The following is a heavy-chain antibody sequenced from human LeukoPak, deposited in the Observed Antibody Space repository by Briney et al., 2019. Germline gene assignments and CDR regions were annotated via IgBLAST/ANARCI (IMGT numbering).Heavy chain of an antibody. CDR1: GFTFSTYA. J-gene: IGHJ6*02. CDR3: ARGGPGYSSAWTNYGLAV. V-gene: IGHV3-30-3*01. D-gene: IGHD6-19*01. CDR2: ISYDGSNE. Sequence: GRSLRLSCAASGFTFSTYAMLWVRQAPGKGLEWVAIISYDGSNEYYADSVKGRFTIPRDTSKSKLYLQMNSLRAEDTAVYYCARGGPGYSSAWTNYGLAVWGQGTTVTVSS.